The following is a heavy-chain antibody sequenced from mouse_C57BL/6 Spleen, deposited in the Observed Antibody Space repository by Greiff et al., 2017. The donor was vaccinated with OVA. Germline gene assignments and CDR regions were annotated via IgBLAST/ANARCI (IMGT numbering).Heavy chain of an antibody. CDR3: AIGGFPYSMDY. J-gene: IGHJ4*01. V-gene: IGHV1-9*01. CDR2: ILPGSGSP. Sequence: QVQLQQSGAELMKPGASVKLSCKATGYTFTGYWIEWVKQRPGHGLEWIGEILPGSGSPTYNEKVKGKATFTADTSSNTAYMHLSRLTTEDSAIYYCAIGGFPYSMDYWGQGTSVTVSS. CDR1: GYTFTGYW. D-gene: IGHD1-1*02.